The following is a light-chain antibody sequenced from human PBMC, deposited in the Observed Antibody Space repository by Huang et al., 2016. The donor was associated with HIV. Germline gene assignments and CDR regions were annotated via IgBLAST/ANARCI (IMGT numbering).Light chain of an antibody. Sequence: IVMTQSPLSAPVSPGEPASISCRPSQSLLHRNGLNYVDWYLHKPGQSPQLLIDVGCSRAAGVPDRFSGSGSGTDLTLKISRVEAEDVGVYYWMQSLRTPGTFGQGTRLEIK. CDR3: MQSLRTPGT. CDR1: QSLLHRNGLNY. V-gene: IGKV2-28*01. J-gene: IGKJ5*01. CDR2: VGC.